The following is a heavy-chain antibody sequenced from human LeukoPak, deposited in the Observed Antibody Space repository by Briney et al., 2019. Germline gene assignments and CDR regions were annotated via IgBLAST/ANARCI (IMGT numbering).Heavy chain of an antibody. CDR1: GGSISPYY. CDR2: IYYSGRT. Sequence: SETLSLTCTVSGGSISPYYWTWIRESPGKALEWIGYIYYSGRTSYNPSPKSRVTMSVDTSKNQFSLQLSSVTAADTAVYYCARDGNPWNLDVWGRGTLVTVSS. D-gene: IGHD1-26*01. CDR3: ARDGNPWNLDV. V-gene: IGHV4-59*01. J-gene: IGHJ2*01.